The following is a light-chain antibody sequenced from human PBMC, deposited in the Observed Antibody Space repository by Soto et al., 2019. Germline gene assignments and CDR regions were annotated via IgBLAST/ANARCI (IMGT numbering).Light chain of an antibody. Sequence: DIQMTQSPSSLSASVGVRVTITCRASQSISSYLNWYQQKPGKAPKLLIYEAASLQSGVPSRFSGGGSGTYFTLTISSLQPEDFATYYCQQSDTTPWTFGQGTKVDIK. CDR2: EAA. J-gene: IGKJ1*01. CDR1: QSISSY. V-gene: IGKV1-39*01. CDR3: QQSDTTPWT.